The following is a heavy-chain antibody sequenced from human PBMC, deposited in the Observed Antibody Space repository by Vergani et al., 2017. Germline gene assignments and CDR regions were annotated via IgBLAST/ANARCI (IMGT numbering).Heavy chain of an antibody. Sequence: QVQLEESGGGVVQPGRSLRLSCAGSGFTLSSHAMHWVRQAPGKGLEWVAFIWYDGSNKYYADSVKGRFTISRDNSKNTLYLQMNSLRAEDTAVYYCAKDGDPDGYTYPYFDYWGQGILVTVSS. V-gene: IGHV3-30*02. CDR1: GFTLSSHA. CDR3: AKDGDPDGYTYPYFDY. D-gene: IGHD5-24*01. J-gene: IGHJ4*02. CDR2: IWYDGSNK.